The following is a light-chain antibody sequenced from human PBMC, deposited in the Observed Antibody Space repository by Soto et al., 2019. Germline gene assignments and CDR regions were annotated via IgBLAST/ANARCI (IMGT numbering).Light chain of an antibody. CDR3: QQFIAYPPLT. J-gene: IGKJ4*01. CDR2: KAS. V-gene: IGKV1-5*03. Sequence: IHMTHSPSTLSASVLYRVTITFLSSQSISSWLAWYQQKPGKAPKLLIYKASSLESGVPSRFSGSGSGTEFTLTISSLQPDDFATYYCQQFIAYPPLTFGGGTKVDIK. CDR1: QSISSW.